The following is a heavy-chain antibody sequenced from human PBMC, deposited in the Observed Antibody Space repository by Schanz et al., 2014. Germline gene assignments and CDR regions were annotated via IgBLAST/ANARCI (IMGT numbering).Heavy chain of an antibody. V-gene: IGHV3-30*19. Sequence: QVQLVESGGGVVRPGRSLRLSCAASGFTFNNYGMHWVRQAPGKGLEWVAVVPYDGSKKYYTDSVKGRFTISRDDSKNTLYLQMSGLRTEDTALYYCAKDSRGSSFDMDVWGQGTTVTVSS. J-gene: IGHJ6*02. CDR3: AKDSRGSSFDMDV. CDR2: VPYDGSKK. CDR1: GFTFNNYG. D-gene: IGHD1-26*01.